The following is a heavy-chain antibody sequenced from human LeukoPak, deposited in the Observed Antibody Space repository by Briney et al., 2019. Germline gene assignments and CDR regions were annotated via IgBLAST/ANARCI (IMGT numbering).Heavy chain of an antibody. CDR3: ARRDQNYYGSGSWRRARNNWFDP. CDR1: GGSISSSSYY. CDR2: IYYSGST. J-gene: IGHJ5*02. D-gene: IGHD3-10*01. V-gene: IGHV4-61*05. Sequence: SETLSLTCTVSGGSISSSSYYWSWIRQPPGKGLEWIGYIYYSGSTNYNPSLKSRVTISVDTSKNQFSLKLSSVTAADTAVYYCARRDQNYYGSGSWRRARNNWFDPWGQGTLVTVSS.